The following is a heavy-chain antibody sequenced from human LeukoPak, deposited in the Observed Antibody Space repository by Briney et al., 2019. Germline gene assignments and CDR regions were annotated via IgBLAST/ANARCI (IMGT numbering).Heavy chain of an antibody. J-gene: IGHJ4*02. CDR2: IYTSGIT. CDR1: GGSISTFY. CDR3: ARVRYGSGSYHFFDY. Sequence: SETLSLTCTVSGGSISTFYWSWIRQPAGKGLEWIGRIYTSGITNYNPSLKSRVAMSVDTSKKQFSLNLTSVTAADTAVYYCARVRYGSGSYHFFDYWGQGILVTVSS. V-gene: IGHV4-4*07. D-gene: IGHD3-10*01.